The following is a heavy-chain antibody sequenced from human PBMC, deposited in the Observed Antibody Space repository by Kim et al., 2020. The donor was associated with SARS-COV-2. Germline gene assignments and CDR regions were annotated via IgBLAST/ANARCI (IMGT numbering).Heavy chain of an antibody. J-gene: IGHJ2*01. V-gene: IGHV3-30*07. CDR2: SNK. Sequence: SNKYYADSVKGRFTISRDNSKNTLYLQMNSLRAEDTAVYYCARGRHFDLWGHGTLVTVSS. CDR3: ARGRHFDL.